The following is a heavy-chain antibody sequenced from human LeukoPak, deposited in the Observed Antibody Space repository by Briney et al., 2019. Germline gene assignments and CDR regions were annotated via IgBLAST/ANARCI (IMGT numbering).Heavy chain of an antibody. Sequence: GGSLRLSCAAPGFTFSSYAMSWVRQAPGKGLEWVAVISYDGSNKYYADSVKGRFTISRDNSKNTLYLQMNSLRAEDTAVYYCARDLRNVGTPYSGSYLLDYWGQGTLVTVSS. CDR3: ARDLRNVGTPYSGSYLLDY. J-gene: IGHJ4*02. CDR1: GFTFSSYA. CDR2: ISYDGSNK. D-gene: IGHD1-26*01. V-gene: IGHV3-30-3*01.